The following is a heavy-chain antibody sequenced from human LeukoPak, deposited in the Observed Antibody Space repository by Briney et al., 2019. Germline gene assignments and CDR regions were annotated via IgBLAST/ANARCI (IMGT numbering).Heavy chain of an antibody. V-gene: IGHV1-18*01. CDR2: ISAYNSDT. D-gene: IGHD2-15*01. CDR3: ATHCSGVSCYGSDGP. J-gene: IGHJ5*02. Sequence: ASVKVSCKASGYNFAGSGISWVRQAPGQGLEWMGWISAYNSDTNYAQEFHGRVTMTTDTPTSTAYMELRSPRSDDTAVYYCATHCSGVSCYGSDGPWGQGTLVTVSS. CDR1: GYNFAGSG.